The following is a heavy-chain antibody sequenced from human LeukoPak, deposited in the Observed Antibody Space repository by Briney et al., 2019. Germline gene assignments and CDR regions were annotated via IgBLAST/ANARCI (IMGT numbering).Heavy chain of an antibody. D-gene: IGHD6-13*01. J-gene: IGHJ4*02. V-gene: IGHV1-2*04. CDR1: GYTFTGYY. CDR3: ARGGAGYSSSEPNDY. Sequence: ASVKVSCKASGYTFTGYYMHWVRQAPGQGLEWMGWINPNSGGTNYAQKFQGWVTMTRDTSISTAYMELSRLRSDDTAVYYCARGGAGYSSSEPNDYWGQGTLVTVSS. CDR2: INPNSGGT.